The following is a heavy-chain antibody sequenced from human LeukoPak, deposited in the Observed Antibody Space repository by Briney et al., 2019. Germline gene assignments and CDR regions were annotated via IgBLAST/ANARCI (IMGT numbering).Heavy chain of an antibody. CDR2: ISGSGGST. D-gene: IGHD2-2*01. J-gene: IGHJ6*02. Sequence: GGSLRLSCAASGFTFSKYAMSWVRQAPGKGLEWVSAISGSGGSTYYADSVKGRFTISRDNSKNTLYLQMNSLRAEDTAVYYCATRCSSTSCYYYGMDVWGQGTTVTVSS. V-gene: IGHV3-23*01. CDR3: ATRCSSTSCYYYGMDV. CDR1: GFTFSKYA.